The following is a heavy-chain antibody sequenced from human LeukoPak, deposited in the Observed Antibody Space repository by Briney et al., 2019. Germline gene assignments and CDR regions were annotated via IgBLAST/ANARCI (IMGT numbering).Heavy chain of an antibody. CDR3: AKVRVRGVTHDAFDI. CDR2: ISGSGGST. V-gene: IGHV3-23*01. D-gene: IGHD3-10*01. CDR1: GFTFSSYA. Sequence: GGSLRLSCAASGFTFSSYAMSWVRQAPGKGLEWVSAISGSGGSTYYADSVEGRFTISRDNSKNTLYLQMNSLRAEDTAVYYCAKVRVRGVTHDAFDIWGQGTMVTVSS. J-gene: IGHJ3*02.